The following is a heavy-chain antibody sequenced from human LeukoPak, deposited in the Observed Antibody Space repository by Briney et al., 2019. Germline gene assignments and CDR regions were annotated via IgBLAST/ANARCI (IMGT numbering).Heavy chain of an antibody. CDR1: GYTFTSYG. CDR2: ISAYNGNT. Sequence: ASVKVSCKASGYTFTSYGISWVRQAPGQGLEWMGWISAYNGNTNYAQKLQGRVTMTTGTSTSTAYMELRSLRSDDTAVYYCARDQDFWSGPLGPAAFDIWGQGTMVTVSS. D-gene: IGHD3-3*01. V-gene: IGHV1-18*01. J-gene: IGHJ3*02. CDR3: ARDQDFWSGPLGPAAFDI.